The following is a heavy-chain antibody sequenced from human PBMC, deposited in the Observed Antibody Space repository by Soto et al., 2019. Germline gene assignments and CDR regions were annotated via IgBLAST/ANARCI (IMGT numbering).Heavy chain of an antibody. J-gene: IGHJ4*02. CDR3: ASPITMVRGVRYFDY. CDR2: IYNSGRT. Sequence: QLQLQESGPGLVKPSETLSLTCTVSGGSISSSSYYWGWIRQPPGKGLEWIGNIYNSGRTYYNPSLKSLVTISVDTSKNRFSLKRSSVTAADTATYYCASPITMVRGVRYFDYWGQGTLVTVSS. CDR1: GGSISSSSYY. V-gene: IGHV4-39*01. D-gene: IGHD3-10*01.